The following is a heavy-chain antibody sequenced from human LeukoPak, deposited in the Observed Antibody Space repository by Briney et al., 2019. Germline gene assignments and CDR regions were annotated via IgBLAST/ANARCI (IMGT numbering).Heavy chain of an antibody. CDR1: GFTFADHA. V-gene: IGHV3-9*01. CDR3: ARDDYNTLGYNFHH. J-gene: IGHJ1*01. D-gene: IGHD1-1*01. Sequence: GTSLRLSCVASGFTFADHAMHWVRRAPGQGLEWVTGTNWNNDGIVYAASVKGRFTVSRDNAKNTLYLQMNGLRPEDTAFYYCARDDYNTLGYNFHHWGQGTLVTVSS. CDR2: TNWNNDGI.